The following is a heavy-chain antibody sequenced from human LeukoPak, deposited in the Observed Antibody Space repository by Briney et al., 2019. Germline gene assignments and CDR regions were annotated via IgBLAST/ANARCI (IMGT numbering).Heavy chain of an antibody. D-gene: IGHD1-26*01. CDR1: GYTFTDYN. J-gene: IGHJ4*02. Sequence: GASVKVSCKASGYTFTDYNMHWVRQAPGQGLEWMGWINPNSGGTNYAQNFLGRVTMTRDTSISTAYMEVSRLRSDDTAVYYCARSGYSGTPRFDYWGQGTLVTVSS. CDR2: INPNSGGT. CDR3: ARSGYSGTPRFDY. V-gene: IGHV1-2*02.